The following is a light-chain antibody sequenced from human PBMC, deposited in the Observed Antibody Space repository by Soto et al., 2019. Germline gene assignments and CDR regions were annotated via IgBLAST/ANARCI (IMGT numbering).Light chain of an antibody. CDR1: SSDFGIYDL. J-gene: IGLJ2*01. V-gene: IGLV2-14*02. CDR3: SSFAPSDTRV. CDR2: EVR. Sequence: QSVLTQPASVSGSPGQSITISCTATSSDFGIYDLVSWYQQHPGKAPKLIIYEVRNRPSGVSSRFSGSRSDNTASLTISGLRPEDEADYYCSSFAPSDTRVFGGGTKLTVL.